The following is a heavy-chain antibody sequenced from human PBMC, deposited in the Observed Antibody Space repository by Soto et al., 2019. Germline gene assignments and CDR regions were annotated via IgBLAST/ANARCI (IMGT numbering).Heavy chain of an antibody. CDR3: SKVPAAGLGY. CDR2: ISGGGITT. Sequence: EVQLLQSGGGLVQPGGSLRLSCEVSGFTFSSYAMSWVRQAPGKGLEWVSAISGGGITTHYADSVKGRFTISRDNSNKTLYLQMNSLRVEDTAVYYCSKVPAAGLGYGGQGTLVTVSS. J-gene: IGHJ4*02. V-gene: IGHV3-23*01. CDR1: GFTFSSYA. D-gene: IGHD6-13*01.